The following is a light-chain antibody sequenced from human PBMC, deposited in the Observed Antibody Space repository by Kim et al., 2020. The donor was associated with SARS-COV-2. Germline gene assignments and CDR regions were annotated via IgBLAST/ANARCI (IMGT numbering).Light chain of an antibody. CDR3: QQYGSSPLT. V-gene: IGKV3-20*01. CDR1: QSVSSSY. J-gene: IGKJ3*01. CDR2: GAS. Sequence: PGDTATLSCRASQSVSSSYLAWYQQKPGQAPRLLIYGASSRATGIPDRFSGSGSGTDFTLTISRLEPEDFAVYYCQQYGSSPLTFGPGTKVDIK.